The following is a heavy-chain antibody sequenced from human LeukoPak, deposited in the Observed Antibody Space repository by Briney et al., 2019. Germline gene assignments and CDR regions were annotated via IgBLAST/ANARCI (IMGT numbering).Heavy chain of an antibody. J-gene: IGHJ4*02. D-gene: IGHD3-16*01. V-gene: IGHV3-74*03. Sequence: GGSLRLSCAASGFSFSSYWMHWVRQAPGKGLVWVARINSDGSGTTYAASVKGRSTISRDNAKKTLDQHMNNPRADDTAVYYCAKGGTGHSDYWGQGTLVTVSS. CDR2: INSDGSGT. CDR3: AKGGTGHSDY. CDR1: GFSFSSYW.